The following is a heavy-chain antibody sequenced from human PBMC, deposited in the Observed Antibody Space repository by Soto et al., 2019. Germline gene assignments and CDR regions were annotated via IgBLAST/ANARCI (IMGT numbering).Heavy chain of an antibody. CDR3: ARGRGGGYNQDCYFDL. Sequence: PSETLSLTCAVYDGSFSGYYCNWIRQPPWKGLEWIGEINHSGITNYNPSLKSRVSISVGTSNNQFSLKLSSVTAADTAVYYCARGRGGGYNQDCYFDLCGRRTLVTFCS. CDR1: DGSFSGYY. J-gene: IGHJ2*01. D-gene: IGHD5-12*01. V-gene: IGHV4-34*01. CDR2: INHSGIT.